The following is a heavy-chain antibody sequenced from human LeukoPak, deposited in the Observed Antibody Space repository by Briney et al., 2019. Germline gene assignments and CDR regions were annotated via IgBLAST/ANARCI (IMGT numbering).Heavy chain of an antibody. CDR2: INPKSGGT. CDR1: GYTFTGYC. J-gene: IGHJ4*02. Sequence: ASVKASCKASGYTFTGYCMHWVRQAPGQGLEWMGWINPKSGGTNYAQKFQGRVTMTRDTSISTTYMELSRLRSDDTAVYYCARDLGISGWYAPPLGYFDYWGQGTLVTVSS. CDR3: ARDLGISGWYAPPLGYFDY. D-gene: IGHD6-19*01. V-gene: IGHV1-2*02.